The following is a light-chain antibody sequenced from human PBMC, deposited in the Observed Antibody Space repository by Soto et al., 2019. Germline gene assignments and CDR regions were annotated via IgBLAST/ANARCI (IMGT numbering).Light chain of an antibody. CDR3: QQYGDSRGT. Sequence: EIVLTQSPGTLSLSPGERATLSCRASQSVTNSYLAWYQQKPGQAPRLLISGASNRATGIPAKFSGSGSGTVFTLSISSLEPEDFAVYYCQQYGDSRGTFGQGTKVEI. CDR1: QSVTNSY. J-gene: IGKJ1*01. CDR2: GAS. V-gene: IGKV3-20*01.